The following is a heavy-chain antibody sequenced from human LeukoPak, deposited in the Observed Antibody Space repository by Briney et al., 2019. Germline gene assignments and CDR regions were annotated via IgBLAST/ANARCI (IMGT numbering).Heavy chain of an antibody. V-gene: IGHV6-1*01. Sequence: SQTLPLTCAISGDSVSNNRAAWNWIRQSPSRGLEWLGRTHYRSRWYTDYADSVKSRITISPDSSKNHFSLQLKSVTPEDTAVYYCARDLWKPINYYYYYMDVWGEGTTVTVSS. CDR3: ARDLWKPINYYYYYMDV. J-gene: IGHJ6*03. D-gene: IGHD3-3*01. CDR2: THYRSRWYT. CDR1: GDSVSNNRAA.